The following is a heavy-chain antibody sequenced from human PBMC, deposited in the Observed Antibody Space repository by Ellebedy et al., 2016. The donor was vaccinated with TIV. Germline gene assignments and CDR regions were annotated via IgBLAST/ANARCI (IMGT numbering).Heavy chain of an antibody. CDR1: GFTVSSNY. Sequence: PGGSLRLSCAASGFTVSSNYMSWVRQAPGKGLEWVSVIYYDGIAFYANPVKGRFTISRDNSKNTPYLQMHRLRAEDTAVYYGARDYRLGDPPWDYYYGTDVWGQGTTVTVSS. D-gene: IGHD4-17*01. CDR2: IYYDGIA. V-gene: IGHV3-66*01. CDR3: ARDYRLGDPPWDYYYGTDV. J-gene: IGHJ6*02.